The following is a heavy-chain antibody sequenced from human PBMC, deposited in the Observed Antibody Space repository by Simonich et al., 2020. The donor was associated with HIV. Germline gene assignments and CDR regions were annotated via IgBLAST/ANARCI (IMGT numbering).Heavy chain of an antibody. V-gene: IGHV3-7*01. Sequence: EGQLVESGGGLVQPGGSLRLSCAASGFTFNTHWMSWVRQAPGKGRRGGAKIKGDGSDKYYVDSGKGRFTISRDNAQNSLYLQMNSLRAGDTAVYYCAKDREVATATYFDYWGQGTLVNVSS. J-gene: IGHJ4*02. D-gene: IGHD5-12*01. CDR2: IKGDGSDK. CDR1: GFTFNTHW. CDR3: AKDREVATATYFDY.